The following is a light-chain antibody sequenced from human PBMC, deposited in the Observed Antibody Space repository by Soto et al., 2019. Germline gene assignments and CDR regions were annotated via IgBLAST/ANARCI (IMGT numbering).Light chain of an antibody. CDR3: NSYTSSTTLV. V-gene: IGLV2-14*03. Sequence: QSVLTQPASVSGSPGQSITISCTGTSSDVGGYDYVSWYQQHPGKAPKLMIYDVSSRPSGVSNRFSGSKSGSTAPLTISGLQAEDEADYYCNSYTSSTTLVFGGGTKLTVL. CDR1: SSDVGGYDY. J-gene: IGLJ2*01. CDR2: DVS.